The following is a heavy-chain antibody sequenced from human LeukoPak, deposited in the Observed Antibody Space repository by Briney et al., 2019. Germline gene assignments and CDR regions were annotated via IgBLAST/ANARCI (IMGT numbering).Heavy chain of an antibody. D-gene: IGHD2-15*01. Sequence: PGRSLRLSCAASGITFRSYGMHWVRQAPGKGLEWVAVIWYDGSNKDYADSVKGRFTVSRDNSRNTLFLQMNSLRVEDTAVYYCATDRATQYFDYWGQGTLVSVPS. CDR1: GITFRSYG. CDR3: ATDRATQYFDY. V-gene: IGHV3-33*01. J-gene: IGHJ4*02. CDR2: IWYDGSNK.